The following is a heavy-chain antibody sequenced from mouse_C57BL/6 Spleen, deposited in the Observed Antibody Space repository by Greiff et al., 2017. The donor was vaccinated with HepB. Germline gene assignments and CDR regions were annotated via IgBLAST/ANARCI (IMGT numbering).Heavy chain of an antibody. CDR1: GFSLTSYG. D-gene: IGHD1-1*01. Sequence: QVQLQQSGPGLVQPSQSLSITCTVSGFSLTSYGVHWVRQSPGKGLEWLGVIWSGGSTDYNAAFISRLSISKDNSKSQVFFKMNSLQADDTAIYYCARWDYYGSSSYYYAMDYWGQGTSVTVSS. V-gene: IGHV2-2*01. CDR3: ARWDYYGSSSYYYAMDY. CDR2: IWSGGST. J-gene: IGHJ4*01.